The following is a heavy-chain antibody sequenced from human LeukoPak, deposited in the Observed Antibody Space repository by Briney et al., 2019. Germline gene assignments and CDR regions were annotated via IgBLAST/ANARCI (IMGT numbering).Heavy chain of an antibody. Sequence: GGSLRLSCAASGFTFSSYGMHWVRQAPGKGLEWVAFIRYDGSTKYYADSVKGRFTISRDNSKNTLYLQVNSLKIEDTAVYYCAKSKYQKALFDYWGQGTLVTVSS. V-gene: IGHV3-30*02. J-gene: IGHJ4*02. CDR2: IRYDGSTK. D-gene: IGHD2-2*01. CDR3: AKSKYQKALFDY. CDR1: GFTFSSYG.